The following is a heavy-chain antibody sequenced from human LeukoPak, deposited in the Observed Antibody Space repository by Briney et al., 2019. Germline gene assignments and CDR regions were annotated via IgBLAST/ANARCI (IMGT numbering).Heavy chain of an antibody. V-gene: IGHV4-59*01. CDR2: SFTTAR. Sequence: SETLSLTCTVSGGSISSYSWSWIRQSPGKGLEWIGSSFTTARTYNPSFKSRVAMSLDTSKNQFSLSLKSLTTADSAIYSCARDTSVASGMQNWGQGTLVTVSS. CDR3: ARDTSVASGMQN. D-gene: IGHD6-19*01. J-gene: IGHJ1*01. CDR1: GGSISSYS.